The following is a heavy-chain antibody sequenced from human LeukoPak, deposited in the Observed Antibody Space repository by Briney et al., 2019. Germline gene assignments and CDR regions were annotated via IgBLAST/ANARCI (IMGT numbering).Heavy chain of an antibody. CDR2: ISYSGST. CDR1: GVSISSYY. CDR3: ARWKQLRGYSYGYFDY. V-gene: IGHV4-59*01. J-gene: IGHJ4*02. D-gene: IGHD5-18*01. Sequence: SETLSLTCTASGVSISSYYRSWIRQPPGKGLEWIGYISYSGSTNYNPSLMSRVTISVDTSKNQFYLKLSSVTAADTAVYYLARWKQLRGYSYGYFDYWGQGTLVTVSS.